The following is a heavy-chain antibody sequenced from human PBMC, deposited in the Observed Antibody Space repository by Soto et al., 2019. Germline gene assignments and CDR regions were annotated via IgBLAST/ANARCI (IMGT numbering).Heavy chain of an antibody. J-gene: IGHJ1*01. Sequence: GGSLRLSCAASGFTFSSYEMNWVRQAPGKGLEWVSYISSSGSTIYYADSVKGRFTISRDNAKNSLYLQMNSLRAEDTAVYYCAREADDSSAAMDWGQGTLVTV. V-gene: IGHV3-48*03. D-gene: IGHD3-22*01. CDR2: ISSSGSTI. CDR1: GFTFSSYE. CDR3: AREADDSSAAMD.